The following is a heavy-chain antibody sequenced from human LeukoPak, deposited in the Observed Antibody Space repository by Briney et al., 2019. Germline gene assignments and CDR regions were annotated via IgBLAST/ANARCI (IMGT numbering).Heavy chain of an antibody. CDR2: ISSAGSYI. CDR1: GFTFSRYS. D-gene: IGHD4/OR15-4a*01. J-gene: IGHJ5*02. CDR3: DCPPGASTPAP. Sequence: GGSLRLSCAASGFTFSRYSMNWVRQAPGQGLEWVSSISSAGSYIHYADSVKGRFTISRDNTKNSLYLQMASLAAEDTAIYYCDCPPGASTPAPWGQGTLVIVSS. V-gene: IGHV3-21*06.